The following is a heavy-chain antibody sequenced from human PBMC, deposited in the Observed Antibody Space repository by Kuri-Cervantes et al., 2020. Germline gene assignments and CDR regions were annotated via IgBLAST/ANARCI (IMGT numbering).Heavy chain of an antibody. V-gene: IGHV1-69*05. D-gene: IGHD5-24*01. CDR3: ARLPQETSATHGAFDM. CDR1: GGTFSSHA. J-gene: IGHJ3*02. CDR2: IIPIFGTA. Sequence: SVKVSCKASGGTFSSHAISWVRQAPGQGLEWMGGIIPIFGTANYAQKFQGRVTITTDESTSTAYMELSSLRSEDTAVYYCARLPQETSATHGAFDMWGQGAMVTVSS.